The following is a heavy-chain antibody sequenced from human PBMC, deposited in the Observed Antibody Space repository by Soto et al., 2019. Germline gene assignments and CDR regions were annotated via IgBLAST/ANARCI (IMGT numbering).Heavy chain of an antibody. CDR3: ARDLDYGDPYFDY. V-gene: IGHV3-21*01. D-gene: IGHD4-17*01. CDR1: GCTFSNSI. CDR2: ISSSDTYK. Sequence: GGSLRLSCATSGCTFSNSIMNWVRQAPGKGLEWVSSISSSDTYKYYADSVRGRFTISRDNDKNSLYLQMNSLRAEDTAVYYFARDLDYGDPYFDYWCQRTLVTVSS. J-gene: IGHJ4*02.